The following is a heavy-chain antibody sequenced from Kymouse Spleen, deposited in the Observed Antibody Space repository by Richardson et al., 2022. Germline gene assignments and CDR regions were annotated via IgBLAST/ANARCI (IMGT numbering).Heavy chain of an antibody. Sequence: QVQLVESGGGVVQPGRSLRLSCAASGFTFSSYGMHWVRQAPGKGLEWVAVIWYDGSNKYYADSVKGRFTISRDNSKNTLYLQMNSLRAEDTAVYYCARGGYYYGSGSYSPFDYWGQGTLVTVSS. CDR2: IWYDGSNK. J-gene: IGHJ4*02. CDR3: ARGGYYYGSGSYSPFDY. D-gene: IGHD3-10*01. CDR1: GFTFSSYG. V-gene: IGHV3-33*01.